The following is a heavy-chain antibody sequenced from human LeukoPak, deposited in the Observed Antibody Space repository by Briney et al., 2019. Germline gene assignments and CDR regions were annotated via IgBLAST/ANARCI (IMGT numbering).Heavy chain of an antibody. CDR1: GGTFSSYA. V-gene: IGHV1-69*04. Sequence: SVKVSCKASGGTFSSYAISWVRQAPGQGHEWMGRIIPILGIANYAQKFQGRVTITADKSTSTAYMELSSLRSEDTAVYYCARDRSSSWYGLYYGMDVWGQGTTVTVSS. CDR3: ARDRSSSWYGLYYGMDV. CDR2: IIPILGIA. D-gene: IGHD6-13*01. J-gene: IGHJ6*02.